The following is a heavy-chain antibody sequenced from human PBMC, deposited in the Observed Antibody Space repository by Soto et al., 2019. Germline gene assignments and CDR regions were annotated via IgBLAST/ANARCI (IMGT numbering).Heavy chain of an antibody. J-gene: IGHJ4*02. CDR2: ISGSDDST. Sequence: EVQLLESGGGLVQPGESLRLSCAASGFTFSSYAMSWVRQAPGKGLERVAVISGSDDSTYYADSVKGRFPISRDNSKNTLYLQMNSLRAEDTAVYYCAKRSSSSTFDYWGQGTLVTVSS. D-gene: IGHD6-6*01. V-gene: IGHV3-23*01. CDR1: GFTFSSYA. CDR3: AKRSSSSTFDY.